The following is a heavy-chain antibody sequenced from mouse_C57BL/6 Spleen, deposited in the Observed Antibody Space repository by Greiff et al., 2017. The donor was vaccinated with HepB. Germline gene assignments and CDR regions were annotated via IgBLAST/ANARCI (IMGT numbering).Heavy chain of an antibody. J-gene: IGHJ2*01. V-gene: IGHV2-2*01. D-gene: IGHD2-1*01. CDR3: ARNGDRNYYFDY. CDR2: IWSGGST. Sequence: QVQLQQSGPGLVQPSQSLSITCTVSGFSLTSYGVHWVRQSPGKGLEWLGVIWSGGSTDYNAAFISRLSISKDNSKSQVFFKMNSLQADDTAIYYCARNGDRNYYFDYWGQGTTLTVSS. CDR1: GFSLTSYG.